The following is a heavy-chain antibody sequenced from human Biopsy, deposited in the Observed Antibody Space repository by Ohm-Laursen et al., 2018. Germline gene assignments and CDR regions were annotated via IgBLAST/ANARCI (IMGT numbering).Heavy chain of an antibody. D-gene: IGHD3-16*01. J-gene: IGHJ2*01. CDR2: INPNSGGT. V-gene: IGHV1-2*02. Sequence: ASVKVSCNASGYTFTDSYMHWVRQAPGQGLEWMGWINPNSGGTNYAQKFQGRVTMTRDTSMSTAYMELNRLRSDDTAVYYCARGVLNYWYFDLWGRGTLVTVSS. CDR1: GYTFTDSY. CDR3: ARGVLNYWYFDL.